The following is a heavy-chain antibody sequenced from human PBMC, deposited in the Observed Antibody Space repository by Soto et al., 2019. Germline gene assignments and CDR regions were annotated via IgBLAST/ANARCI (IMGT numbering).Heavy chain of an antibody. V-gene: IGHV1-18*01. D-gene: IGHD6-19*01. CDR2: LSDYNGNT. CDR1: GYTFTSYG. CDR3: ASSIEVAGTPHY. Sequence: QVQLVQSGAEVKKPGASVKVSCKASGYTFTSYGISWVRQAPGQGLEWMGWLSDYNGNTNYAQKLQGRVTMTTDTSTSTAYMELRSLRSDDPAVYYGASSIEVAGTPHYWGQGTLVTVSS. J-gene: IGHJ4*02.